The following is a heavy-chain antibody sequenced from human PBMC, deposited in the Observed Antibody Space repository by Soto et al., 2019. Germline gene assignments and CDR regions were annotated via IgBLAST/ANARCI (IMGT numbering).Heavy chain of an antibody. CDR3: AKESSTSGNFYNPTDY. D-gene: IGHD3-10*01. Sequence: PGGSLRLSCAASGVTFTDYYMSWIRQAPGKGLEWVSDISGSGGATDYADFVKGRFTISRDNSKNTLYLQMNSLRAEDTAVYYCAKESSTSGNFYNPTDYWGQGTLVTVSS. CDR2: ISGSGGAT. J-gene: IGHJ4*02. V-gene: IGHV3-23*01. CDR1: GVTFTDYY.